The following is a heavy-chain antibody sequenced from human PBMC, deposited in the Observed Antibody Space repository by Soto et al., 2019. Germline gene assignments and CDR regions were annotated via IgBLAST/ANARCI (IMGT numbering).Heavy chain of an antibody. CDR2: IYYSGST. CDR3: ARQEVTMLGGVILHFYAMGE. CDR1: GGSISSSSYY. D-gene: IGHD3-10*01. J-gene: IGHJ6*01. V-gene: IGHV4-39*01. Sequence: SETLSLTCTVSGGSISSSSYYWGWIRQPPGKGLEWIGSIYYSGSTYYNPSLKSRVTISVDTSKNQFSLKLSSVTAADTAVYYCARQEVTMLGGVILHFYAMGECGQGTGVTVSS.